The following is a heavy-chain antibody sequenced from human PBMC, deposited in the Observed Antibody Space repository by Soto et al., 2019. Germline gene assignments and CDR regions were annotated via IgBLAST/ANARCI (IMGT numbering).Heavy chain of an antibody. CDR2: ISYDGNTK. D-gene: IGHD5-12*01. CDR3: AKETSAYEIDY. V-gene: IGHV3-30-3*01. J-gene: IGHJ4*02. CDR1: GFIFSGYA. Sequence: QVQLVESGGGVVQPGRSLRLSCAASGFIFSGYAMHWVRQAPGKGLEWVAVISYDGNTKYYADSVKGRFTVSRVNSKNTLYVQMSNLSAEDTAMYYCAKETSAYEIDYWGQGTLVNVSS.